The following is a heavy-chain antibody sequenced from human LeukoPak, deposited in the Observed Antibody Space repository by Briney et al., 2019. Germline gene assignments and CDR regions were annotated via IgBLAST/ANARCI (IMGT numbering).Heavy chain of an antibody. CDR3: AKEAYDSSGYYSGGYYYYGMDV. CDR1: GFTLSSYG. CDR2: ISYDGSNK. V-gene: IGHV3-30*18. J-gene: IGHJ6*02. Sequence: PGGSLRLSCAASGFTLSSYGMHWVRQAPGKGLEWVAVISYDGSNKYYADSVKGRFTISRDNSKNTLYLQMNSLRAEDTAVYYCAKEAYDSSGYYSGGYYYYGMDVWGQGTTVTVSS. D-gene: IGHD3-22*01.